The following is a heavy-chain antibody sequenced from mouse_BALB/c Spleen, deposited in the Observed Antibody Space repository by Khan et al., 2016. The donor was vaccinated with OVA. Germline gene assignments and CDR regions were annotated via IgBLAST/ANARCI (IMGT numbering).Heavy chain of an antibody. CDR1: GYIFTNYW. CDR3: EREEALYNFDY. Sequence: QVQLKQSGAELVRPGASVKLSCKTSGYIFTNYWIHWVKQRSGQGLEWIARIYPGTDNTYYNENLKDKATLTVDKSSSTAYMQLSSLKSEDSAVYFCEREEALYNFDYWGQGTTLTVSS. J-gene: IGHJ2*01. D-gene: IGHD3-2*02. V-gene: IGHV1-76*01. CDR2: IYPGTDNT.